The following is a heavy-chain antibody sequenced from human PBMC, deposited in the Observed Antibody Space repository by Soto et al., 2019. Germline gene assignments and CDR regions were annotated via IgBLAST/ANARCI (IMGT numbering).Heavy chain of an antibody. CDR3: ARDSRSTVTMFDY. D-gene: IGHD4-17*01. Sequence: SETLSLTCTVSGGSISGSYWSWIRQPPGKGLEWIGYIYYSGSTNYNPSLKSRVTISVDTSKNQFSLKLSSVTAADTAVYYCARDSRSTVTMFDYWGQGTLVTVSS. CDR2: IYYSGST. V-gene: IGHV4-59*01. J-gene: IGHJ4*02. CDR1: GGSISGSY.